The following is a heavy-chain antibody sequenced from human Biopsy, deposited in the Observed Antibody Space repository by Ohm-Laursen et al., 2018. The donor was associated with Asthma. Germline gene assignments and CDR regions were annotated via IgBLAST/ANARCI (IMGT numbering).Heavy chain of an antibody. CDR2: ISPVFGST. D-gene: IGHD6-13*01. CDR3: ASPSSSREILYYYYNMDI. Sequence: SSVKVSCKPSGGTFGNYAISWVRQAPGLGLEWMGGISPVFGSTNIAQKFQGRVTISADIFTKTACLEVSSLRSDDTAVYYCASPSSSREILYYYYNMDIWGQGTTVTV. J-gene: IGHJ6*02. V-gene: IGHV1-69*06. CDR1: GGTFGNYA.